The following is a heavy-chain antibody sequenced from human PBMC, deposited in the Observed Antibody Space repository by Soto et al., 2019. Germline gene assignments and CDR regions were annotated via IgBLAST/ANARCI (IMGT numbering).Heavy chain of an antibody. CDR3: AKGRGRGYGGFDS. J-gene: IGHJ5*01. V-gene: IGHV3-23*01. D-gene: IGHD5-12*01. CDR1: GFTFSSYA. Sequence: EVQLLESGGGLVQPGGSLRLSCAASGFTFSSYAMSWVRQAPGKGREWVSAISGSGGSTFYADSVKGRFTISRDTSKNELCLQMNSMSAEETAVYYCAKGRGRGYGGFDSWGQGTLVTVSS. CDR2: ISGSGGST.